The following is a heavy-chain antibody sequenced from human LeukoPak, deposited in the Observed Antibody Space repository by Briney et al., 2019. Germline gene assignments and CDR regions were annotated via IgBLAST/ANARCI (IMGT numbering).Heavy chain of an antibody. J-gene: IGHJ4*02. CDR2: INHSGST. V-gene: IGHV4-34*01. CDR1: GGSFSGYY. Sequence: SETLSLTCAVYGGSFSGYYWSWIRQPPGKGLEWIGEINHSGSTNYNPSLKSRVTISVDTSKNQFSLKLSSVTAADTAVYYCARSLDSSYATGDDYWGQGTLVTVSS. CDR3: ARSLDSSYATGDDY. D-gene: IGHD3-16*01.